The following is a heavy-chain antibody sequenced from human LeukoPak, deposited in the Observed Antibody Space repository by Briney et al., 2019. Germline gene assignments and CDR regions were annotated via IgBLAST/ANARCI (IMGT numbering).Heavy chain of an antibody. V-gene: IGHV3-7*01. CDR1: GFTFSSYW. Sequence: GGSLRLSCAASGFTFSSYWMSWVRQAPGKGLEWVANIKQDGSKKYYVDSVKGRFTISRDNAKNSLYLQMNSLRAEDTAVYYCARDRLGSSSWYSWFDPWGQGTLVTVSS. D-gene: IGHD6-13*01. J-gene: IGHJ5*02. CDR2: IKQDGSKK. CDR3: ARDRLGSSSWYSWFDP.